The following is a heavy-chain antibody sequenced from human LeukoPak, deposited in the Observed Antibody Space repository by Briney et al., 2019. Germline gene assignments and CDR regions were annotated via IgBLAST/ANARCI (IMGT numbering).Heavy chain of an antibody. CDR3: ARGGVVTAMYDY. D-gene: IGHD2-21*02. V-gene: IGHV4-30-2*01. CDR2: IYHSGST. J-gene: IGHJ4*02. CDR1: GGSISSGGYS. Sequence: SETLSLTCAVSGGSISSGGYSWSWIRQPPGKGLEWIGYIYHSGSTYYNPSLKSRVTISVDRSKNQFSLKLSSVTAADTAVYYCARGGVVTAMYDYWGQGTLVTVSS.